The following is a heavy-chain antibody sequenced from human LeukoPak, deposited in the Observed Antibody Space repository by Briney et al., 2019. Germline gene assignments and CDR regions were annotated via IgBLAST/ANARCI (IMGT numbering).Heavy chain of an antibody. CDR1: GFTFRSYN. V-gene: IGHV3-21*01. CDR3: ARVSQQNTIFGVVIIRLDAFDI. CDR2: ISSTSSYI. Sequence: GGSLRLSCAASGFTFRSYNMNWVRQAPGKGLEWVSSISSTSSYIYYADSVKGRFTISRDNAKNSLYLQMNSLRAEDTAVYYCARVSQQNTIFGVVIIRLDAFDIWGQGTMVTVSS. J-gene: IGHJ3*02. D-gene: IGHD3-3*01.